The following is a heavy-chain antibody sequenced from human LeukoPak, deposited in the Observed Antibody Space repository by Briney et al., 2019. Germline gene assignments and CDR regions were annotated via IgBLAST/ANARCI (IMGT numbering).Heavy chain of an antibody. Sequence: ASVKVSCKASGYTFTAYYMHWVRQAPGQGLEWMGWISPNSGTTNYAQKFQDWVTMTRDTSISTAYLELTRLKSDDTAVYYCARYSWDAFDIWGQGTMVTVSS. D-gene: IGHD2-21*01. CDR2: ISPNSGTT. CDR1: GYTFTAYY. V-gene: IGHV1-2*04. J-gene: IGHJ3*02. CDR3: ARYSWDAFDI.